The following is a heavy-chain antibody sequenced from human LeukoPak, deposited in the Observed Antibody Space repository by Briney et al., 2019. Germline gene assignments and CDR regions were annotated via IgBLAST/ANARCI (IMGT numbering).Heavy chain of an antibody. CDR3: ARDSSSYFDY. CDR1: GFTFDDYA. D-gene: IGHD6-6*01. CDR2: ISWNSGSI. V-gene: IGHV3-9*01. Sequence: PGRSLRLSCAASGFTFDDYAMPWVRQAPGRGLEWVSGISWNSGSIGYADSVKGRFTISRDNAKNSLYLQMNSLRAEDTAVYYCARDSSSYFDYWGQGTLVTVSS. J-gene: IGHJ4*02.